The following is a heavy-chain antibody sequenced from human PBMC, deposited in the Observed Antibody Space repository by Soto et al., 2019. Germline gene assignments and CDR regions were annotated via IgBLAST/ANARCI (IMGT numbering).Heavy chain of an antibody. Sequence: ASVKVSCKASGYTFTGYYMHWVRQAPGQGLEWMGWINPNSGGTNYAQKFQGRVTMTRDTSISTAYMELSRLRSDDTAVYYCARRRDYGGYSTFDYWGQGTLVTVSS. D-gene: IGHD4-17*01. V-gene: IGHV1-2*02. CDR3: ARRRDYGGYSTFDY. CDR1: GYTFTGYY. CDR2: INPNSGGT. J-gene: IGHJ4*02.